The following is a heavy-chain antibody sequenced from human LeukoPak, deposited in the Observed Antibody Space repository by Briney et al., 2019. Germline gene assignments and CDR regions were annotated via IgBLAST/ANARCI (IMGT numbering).Heavy chain of an antibody. V-gene: IGHV3-30*18. CDR1: GFTLSSYG. D-gene: IGHD2-2*01. Sequence: GGSLRLSSAASGFTLSSYGMHWVRQAPGKGLEWVAVISYDGSNKYYADSVKGRFTISRDNSKNTLYLQMNSLRAEDTAVYYCAKVFCSSTSFHDAFDIWGQGTMVTVSS. CDR3: AKVFCSSTSFHDAFDI. CDR2: ISYDGSNK. J-gene: IGHJ3*02.